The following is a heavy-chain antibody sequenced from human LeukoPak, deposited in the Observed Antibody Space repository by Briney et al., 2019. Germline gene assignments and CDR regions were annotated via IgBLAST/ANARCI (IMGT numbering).Heavy chain of an antibody. Sequence: SVKVSCKASGGTFSSYAISWVRPAPGQGLEWMGGIIPIFGTANYAQKFQGRVTITTDESTSTAYMELSSLRSEDTAVYYCARTYYDSSGYTNWFDPWGQGTLVTVSS. CDR2: IIPIFGTA. CDR1: GGTFSSYA. J-gene: IGHJ5*02. V-gene: IGHV1-69*05. D-gene: IGHD3-22*01. CDR3: ARTYYDSSGYTNWFDP.